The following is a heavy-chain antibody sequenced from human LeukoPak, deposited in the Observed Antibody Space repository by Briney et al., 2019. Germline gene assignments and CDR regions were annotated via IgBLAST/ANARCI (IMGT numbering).Heavy chain of an antibody. V-gene: IGHV4-39*07. CDR3: ARVSVSGSYRFDY. CDR1: GGSITSSIDY. J-gene: IGHJ4*02. Sequence: PSETLSLTCTVSGGSITSSIDYWGWVRQPPGKGLEWIATIYYSTSTQYNPSLKSRVTISVDTFKNQFSLKLSSVTAADTAVYYCARVSVSGSYRFDYWGQGTLVTVSS. D-gene: IGHD1-26*01. CDR2: IYYSTST.